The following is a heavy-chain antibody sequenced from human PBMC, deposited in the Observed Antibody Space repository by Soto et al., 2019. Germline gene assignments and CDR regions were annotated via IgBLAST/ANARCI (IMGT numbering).Heavy chain of an antibody. CDR2: ISYDGSNK. CDR3: ARDDCSGGSCPTKKSPPFDY. Sequence: QVQLVESGGGVVQPGRSLRLSCAASGFTFSSYAMHWVRQAPGKGLEWVAVISYDGSNKYYADSVKGRFTISRDNSKNTXYXPINRLRAEDTAVYYCARDDCSGGSCPTKKSPPFDYWGQGTLVTVSS. V-gene: IGHV3-30-3*01. CDR1: GFTFSSYA. D-gene: IGHD2-15*01. J-gene: IGHJ4*02.